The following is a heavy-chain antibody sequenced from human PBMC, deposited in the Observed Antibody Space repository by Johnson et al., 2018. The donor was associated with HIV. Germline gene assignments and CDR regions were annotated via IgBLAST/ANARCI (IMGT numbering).Heavy chain of an antibody. CDR3: AREWLRSRGGAFDI. CDR1: GFTFSSYA. J-gene: IGHJ3*02. V-gene: IGHV3-30-3*01. CDR2: ISYDGSNK. Sequence: QMQLVESGGGLVKPGGSLRLSCAASGFTFSSYAMSWVRQAPGKGLEWVAVISYDGSNKYYADSVKGRFTISRDNSKNTLYLQMNSLRAEDTAVYDCAREWLRSRGGAFDIWGQGTMVTVSS. D-gene: IGHD5-12*01.